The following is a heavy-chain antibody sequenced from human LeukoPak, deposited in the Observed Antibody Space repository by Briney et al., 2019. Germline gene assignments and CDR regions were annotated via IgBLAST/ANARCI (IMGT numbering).Heavy chain of an antibody. Sequence: GRSLRLSCAASGFTFSSYAMSWVRLAPEKGLEWVSAISGSGGSTYYADSVKGRFTISRDNSKNTLYLQMNSLRADDTAVYYCANLRGRGAYACSGSGCYSYWGQGTLVTVSP. CDR3: ANLRGRGAYACSGSGCYSY. V-gene: IGHV3-23*01. J-gene: IGHJ4*02. CDR2: ISGSGGST. D-gene: IGHD2-15*01. CDR1: GFTFSSYA.